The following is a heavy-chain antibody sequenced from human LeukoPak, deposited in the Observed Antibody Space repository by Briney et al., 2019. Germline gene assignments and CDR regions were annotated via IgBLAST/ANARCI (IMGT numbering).Heavy chain of an antibody. CDR2: IYYSGST. Sequence: PSETLSLTCTVSGGSISSGDYYWSWIRQPPGKGLEWIGYIYYSGSTYHNPSLKSRVTISVDTSKNQFSLKLSSVTAADTAVYYCAKQWLRNAFDIWGQGTMVTVSS. V-gene: IGHV4-30-4*08. J-gene: IGHJ3*02. CDR1: GGSISSGDYY. CDR3: AKQWLRNAFDI. D-gene: IGHD3-22*01.